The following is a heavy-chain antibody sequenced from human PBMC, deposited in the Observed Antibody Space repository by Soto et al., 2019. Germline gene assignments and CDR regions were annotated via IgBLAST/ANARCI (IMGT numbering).Heavy chain of an antibody. CDR1: GGTFSSYA. J-gene: IGHJ6*02. V-gene: IGHV1-69*12. CDR3: ARDSRVDDGDGGLYV. Sequence: QVQLVQSGAEVKKPGSSVKVSCKASGGTFSSYAISWVRQAPGQGLEWMGGIIPIFGTANYAQKFQGRVTITADESRSTDYMALSSLRSADTAVYYCARDSRVDDGDGGLYVWGQGTTVTVSS. CDR2: IIPIFGTA. D-gene: IGHD4-17*01.